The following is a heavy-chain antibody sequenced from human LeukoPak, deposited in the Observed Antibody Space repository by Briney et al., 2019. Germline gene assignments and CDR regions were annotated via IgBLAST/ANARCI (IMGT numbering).Heavy chain of an antibody. CDR2: IYYSGST. CDR1: GGSISSSSYY. V-gene: IGHV4-39*07. Sequence: PSETLSLTCTVSGGSISSSSYYWGWIRQPPGKGLEWIGSIYYSGSTYYNPSLKSRVTISVDTSKNQFSLKLSSVTAADTAVYYCARRGSYYYDSSGYYYHWGQGTLVTVSS. D-gene: IGHD3-22*01. CDR3: ARRGSYYYDSSGYYYH. J-gene: IGHJ5*02.